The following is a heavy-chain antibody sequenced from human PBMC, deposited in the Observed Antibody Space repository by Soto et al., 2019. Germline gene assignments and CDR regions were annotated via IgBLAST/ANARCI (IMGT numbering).Heavy chain of an antibody. D-gene: IGHD5-12*01. J-gene: IGHJ4*02. CDR2: ISAYNGNT. V-gene: IGHV1-18*01. Sequence: ASVKVCCKTSGYTFTNFGLSWVRQAPGQGLEWMGWISAYNGNTNYAQKLQGRVTMTTDTSTSTAYMELRSLRSDDTAVYYCARDYDYFDYWGQGTLVTVSS. CDR1: GYTFTNFG. CDR3: ARDYDYFDY.